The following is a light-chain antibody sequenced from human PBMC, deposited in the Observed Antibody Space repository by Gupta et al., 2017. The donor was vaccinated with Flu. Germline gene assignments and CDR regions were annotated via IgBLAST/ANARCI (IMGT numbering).Light chain of an antibody. CDR3: HQYYNTPLT. CDR1: QSVLYSSSNKNY. CDR2: WAS. Sequence: DIVMTQSPDSLAVSLGERATINCKSSQSVLYSSSNKNYLAWYQQKPGQPPKLLIYWASTRESGVPDRFSGSGSGTEFTLTISSLQAEDVAVYYCHQYYNTPLTFGGGTKVEIK. J-gene: IGKJ4*01. V-gene: IGKV4-1*01.